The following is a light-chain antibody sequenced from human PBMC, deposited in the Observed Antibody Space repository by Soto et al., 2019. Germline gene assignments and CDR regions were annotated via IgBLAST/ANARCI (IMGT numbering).Light chain of an antibody. CDR1: QSVAGD. J-gene: IGKJ1*01. V-gene: IGKV3-15*01. CDR3: QQYTNWHWT. CDR2: DAS. Sequence: EIVMTQSPATLSVSPGERATRSCRASQSVAGDLAWYQQKPGQAPRLLIYDASTRATGIPARFSGSGSGTEFTVTISSVQSEDFAVYYCQQYTNWHWTFGQGTKVEIK.